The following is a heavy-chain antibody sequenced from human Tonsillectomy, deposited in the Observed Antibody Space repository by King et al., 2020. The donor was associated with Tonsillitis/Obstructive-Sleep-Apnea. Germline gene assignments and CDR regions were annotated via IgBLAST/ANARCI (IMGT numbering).Heavy chain of an antibody. CDR3: ARGGRGSGYYFYFQH. V-gene: IGHV4-34*01. Sequence: HVQLQQWGAGLLKPSETLSLTCAVYGGSFSGYYWSWIRQPPGKGLEWIGEINHSGSTNYNPSLKSRVTISVDTSKNQFSLKLSSVTAADTAVYYCARGGRGSGYYFYFQHWGQGTLVTVSS. CDR1: GGSFSGYY. D-gene: IGHD3-22*01. CDR2: INHSGST. J-gene: IGHJ1*01.